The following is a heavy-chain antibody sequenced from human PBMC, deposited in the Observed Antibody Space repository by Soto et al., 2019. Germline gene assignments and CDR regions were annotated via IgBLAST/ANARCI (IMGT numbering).Heavy chain of an antibody. CDR2: IYYSGST. CDR1: GGSISSGGYY. Sequence: SETLSLTCTVSGGSISSGGYYWSWIRQHPGKGLEWIGYIYYSGSTYYNPSLKSRVTISVDTSKNQFSLKLSSVTAADTAVYYCARAGNLFEQPAATFVDYWGQGTLVTVSS. J-gene: IGHJ4*02. V-gene: IGHV4-31*03. D-gene: IGHD2-15*01. CDR3: ARAGNLFEQPAATFVDY.